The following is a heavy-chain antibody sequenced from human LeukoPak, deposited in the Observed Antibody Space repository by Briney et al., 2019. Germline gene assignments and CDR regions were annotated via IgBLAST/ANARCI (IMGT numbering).Heavy chain of an antibody. CDR1: GFTFSNYG. CDR2: ISGSGGST. CDR3: AKEITMIVVVINY. V-gene: IGHV3-23*01. Sequence: PGGSLRLSCAASGFTFSNYGMHWVRQAPGKGLEWVSAISGSGGSTYYADSVKGRFTISRDNSKNTLYLQMNSLRAEDTAVYYCAKEITMIVVVINYWGQGTLVTVSS. D-gene: IGHD3-22*01. J-gene: IGHJ4*02.